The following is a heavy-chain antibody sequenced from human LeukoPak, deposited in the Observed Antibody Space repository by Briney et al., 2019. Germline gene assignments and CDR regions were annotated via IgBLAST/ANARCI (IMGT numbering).Heavy chain of an antibody. J-gene: IGHJ4*02. V-gene: IGHV3-7*01. CDR2: IKQDGSEK. CDR3: ARARFKGRFDY. Sequence: GGSLRLSCAASGFTFSSYWMSWVRQAPGEGLEWVANIKQDGSEKYYVDSVKGRFTISRDNAKNSLYLQMNSLRAEDTAVYYCARARFKGRFDYWGQGTLVTVSS. CDR1: GFTFSSYW.